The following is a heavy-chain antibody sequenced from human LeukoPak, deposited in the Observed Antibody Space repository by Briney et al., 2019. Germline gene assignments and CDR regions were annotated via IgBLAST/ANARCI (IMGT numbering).Heavy chain of an antibody. J-gene: IGHJ3*02. Sequence: GGSLRLSCAASGFTFSSYAMHWVRQAPGKGLEWVAVISYDGSNKYYADSVKGRFTISRDNSKNMLYLQMNSLRAEDTAVYYCAREGSGDAFDIWGQGTMVTVSS. V-gene: IGHV3-30-3*01. CDR3: AREGSGDAFDI. D-gene: IGHD1-26*01. CDR2: ISYDGSNK. CDR1: GFTFSSYA.